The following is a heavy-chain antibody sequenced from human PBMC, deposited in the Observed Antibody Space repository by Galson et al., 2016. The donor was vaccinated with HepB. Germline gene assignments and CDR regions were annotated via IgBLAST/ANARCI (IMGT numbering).Heavy chain of an antibody. CDR1: GFTFSSYS. J-gene: IGHJ6*02. V-gene: IGHV3-48*02. CDR3: AKDNSGRKVFTMVRELSSMDV. Sequence: SLRLSCAASGFTFSSYSMNWVRQAPGKGLEWVSYISSSGSTIYYADSVKGRFTISRDIAKNSLYLQMNSLRDEDTAVYYCAKDNSGRKVFTMVRELSSMDVWGQGTTVTVSS. D-gene: IGHD3-10*01. CDR2: ISSSGSTI.